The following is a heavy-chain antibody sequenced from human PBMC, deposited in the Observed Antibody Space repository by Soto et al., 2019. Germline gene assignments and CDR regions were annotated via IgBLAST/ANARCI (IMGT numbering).Heavy chain of an antibody. D-gene: IGHD2-21*02. Sequence: TSETLSLTCTVSGGSISSYYWSWIRQPPGKGLEWIGYIYYSGSTNYNPSLKSRVTISVDTSKNQFSLKLSSVTAADTAVYYCARAYGGNSVIFDYWGQGTLVTVSS. CDR1: GGSISSYY. CDR3: ARAYGGNSVIFDY. V-gene: IGHV4-59*12. CDR2: IYYSGST. J-gene: IGHJ4*02.